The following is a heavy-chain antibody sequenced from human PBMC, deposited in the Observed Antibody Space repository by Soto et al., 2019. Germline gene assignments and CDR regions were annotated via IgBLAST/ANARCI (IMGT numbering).Heavy chain of an antibody. D-gene: IGHD3-22*01. CDR1: GFTFSSYA. Sequence: PGGSLRLSCAASGFTFSSYAMNWVRQAPGKGLEWVSSISGSGGGTYYADPVKGRLTIFRANSKNTLFLQMNNLRAEDTALYDCARDRLPGNYDSSGSLDYWGQGTLVTVS. CDR2: ISGSGGGT. V-gene: IGHV3-23*01. J-gene: IGHJ4*02. CDR3: ARDRLPGNYDSSGSLDY.